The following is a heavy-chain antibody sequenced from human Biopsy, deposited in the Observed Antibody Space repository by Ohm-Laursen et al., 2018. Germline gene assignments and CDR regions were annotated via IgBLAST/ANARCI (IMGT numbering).Heavy chain of an antibody. CDR3: TKERRGWYSER. V-gene: IGHV3-30*18. Sequence: SLRLSCAASGFIFKSYGMHWVRQAPGKGLEWVAIITHDGSKTYYADSVEGRFTISRDQFKSTVYLQLNSLRTEDTAIYYCTKERRGWYSERWGQGTLVTVSS. J-gene: IGHJ4*02. CDR2: ITHDGSKT. D-gene: IGHD6-19*01. CDR1: GFIFKSYG.